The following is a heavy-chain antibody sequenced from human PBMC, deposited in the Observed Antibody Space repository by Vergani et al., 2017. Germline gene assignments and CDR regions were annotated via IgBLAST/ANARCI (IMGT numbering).Heavy chain of an antibody. CDR1: GGTFSSYA. V-gene: IGHV1-18*01. Sequence: QVQLVQSGAEVKKPGSSVKVSCKASGGTFSSYAISWVRQAPGQGLEWMGWISAYNGNTNYAQKLQGRVTMTTDTSTSTAYMELRSLRSDDTAVYYCAKDYSGSYLIGMDVWGQGTTVTVSS. CDR2: ISAYNGNT. CDR3: AKDYSGSYLIGMDV. J-gene: IGHJ6*02. D-gene: IGHD1-26*01.